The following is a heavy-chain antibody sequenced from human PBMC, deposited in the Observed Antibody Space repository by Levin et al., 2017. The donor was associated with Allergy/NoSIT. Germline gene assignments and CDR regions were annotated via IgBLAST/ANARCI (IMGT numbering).Heavy chain of an antibody. J-gene: IGHJ6*02. V-gene: IGHV1-2*02. CDR3: ADNSRGPFTGMDV. Sequence: VASVKVSCKTSGYTFPGYYIHWVRQAPGQGLEWMGWISPDSGDTKSAQEFQGRVTLTRDTSISTAYMDLSNLRSDDTAVDYCADNSRGPFTGMDVWGQGTTVTVSS. CDR1: GYTFPGYY. CDR2: ISPDSGDT. D-gene: IGHD1-1*01.